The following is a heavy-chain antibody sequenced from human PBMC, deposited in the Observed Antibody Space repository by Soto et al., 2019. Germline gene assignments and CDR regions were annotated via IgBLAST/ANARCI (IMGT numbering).Heavy chain of an antibody. CDR1: GFTFSSYE. CDR3: ASSKDSSSWYGYYYYGMEV. V-gene: IGHV3-48*03. J-gene: IGHJ6*04. Sequence: GWSLRLSCAASGFTFSSYEMNWVRQAPGKGLEWVSYISSSGSTIYYADSVKGRFTISRDNAKNSLYLQMNRLRAEDTAVYYCASSKDSSSWYGYYYYGMEVWGKGTKVTVS. CDR2: ISSSGSTI. D-gene: IGHD6-13*01.